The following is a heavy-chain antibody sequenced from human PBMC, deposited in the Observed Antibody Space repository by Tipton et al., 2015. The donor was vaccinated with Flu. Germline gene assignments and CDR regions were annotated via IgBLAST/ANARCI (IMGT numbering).Heavy chain of an antibody. CDR3: ARAGVWFGELSVGPPSDY. Sequence: GSLRLSCAASGFTVSSNYMSWVRQAPGKGLERVSVIYSGGSTYYADSVKGRFTISRDNSKNTLYLQMNSLRAEDTAVYYCARAGVWFGELSVGPPSDYWGQGTLVTVSS. CDR1: GFTVSSNY. J-gene: IGHJ4*02. CDR2: IYSGGST. D-gene: IGHD3-10*01. V-gene: IGHV3-53*01.